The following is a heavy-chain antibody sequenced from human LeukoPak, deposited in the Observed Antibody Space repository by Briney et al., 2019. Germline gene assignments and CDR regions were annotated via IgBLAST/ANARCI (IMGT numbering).Heavy chain of an antibody. CDR2: IYYRGST. V-gene: IGHV4-59*01. Sequence: PSETLSLTCTVSGGSISSYYWSWIRQPPGKGLEWIGYIYYRGSTNYNPSLKSRVTISVDTSKNQFSLKLSSVTAADTAVYYCARMVSLDYWGQGTLVTVSS. CDR1: GGSISSYY. D-gene: IGHD5-18*01. CDR3: ARMVSLDY. J-gene: IGHJ4*02.